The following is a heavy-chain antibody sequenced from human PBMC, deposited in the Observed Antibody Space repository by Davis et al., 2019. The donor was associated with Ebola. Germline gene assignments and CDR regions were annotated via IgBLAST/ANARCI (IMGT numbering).Heavy chain of an antibody. Sequence: ASVKVSCKASGYTFTGYYMHWVRQAPGQGLEWMGWINPNSGGTNYAQKFQGRVTMTRDTSTSTVYMELSSLRSEDTAVYYCVPLGYCSSTSCYTGDYWGQGTLVTVSS. D-gene: IGHD2-2*02. CDR3: VPLGYCSSTSCYTGDY. V-gene: IGHV1-2*02. CDR1: GYTFTGYY. J-gene: IGHJ4*02. CDR2: INPNSGGT.